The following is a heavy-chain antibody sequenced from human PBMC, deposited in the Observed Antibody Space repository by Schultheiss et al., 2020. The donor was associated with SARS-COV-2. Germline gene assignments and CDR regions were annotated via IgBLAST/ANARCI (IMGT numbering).Heavy chain of an antibody. CDR1: GFTFSSYG. CDR3: ARDVSLPHAFDI. J-gene: IGHJ3*02. V-gene: IGHV3-30*03. Sequence: GGSLRLSCAASGFTFSSYGMHWVRQAPGKGLEWVAVISYDGSNKYYADSVKGRFTISRDNSKNTLYLQMNSLRAEDTAVYYCARDVSLPHAFDIWGQGTMVTVSS. CDR2: ISYDGSNK. D-gene: IGHD3-16*02.